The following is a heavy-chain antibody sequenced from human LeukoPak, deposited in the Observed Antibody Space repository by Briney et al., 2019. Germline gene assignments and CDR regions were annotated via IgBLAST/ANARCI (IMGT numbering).Heavy chain of an antibody. Sequence: PSETLSLTCTVSGGSVSSGSYYWRWIRQPPGKGLEWIGYIYYSGSTNYNPSLKSRVTISVDTSKNQFSLKLSSVTAADTAVYYCARASGVYGSPGFDYWGQGTLVTVSS. CDR2: IYYSGST. J-gene: IGHJ4*02. D-gene: IGHD3-10*01. CDR1: GGSVSSGSYY. V-gene: IGHV4-61*01. CDR3: ARASGVYGSPGFDY.